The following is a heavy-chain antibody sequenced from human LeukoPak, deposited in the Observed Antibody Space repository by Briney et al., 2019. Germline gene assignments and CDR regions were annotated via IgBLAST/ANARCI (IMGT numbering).Heavy chain of an antibody. CDR2: IIPIFGTA. CDR3: SRSITGTTRVQDGDY. J-gene: IGHJ4*02. V-gene: IGHV1-69*13. CDR1: GGTFSSYA. D-gene: IGHD1-7*01. Sequence: SVKVSCKASGGTFSSYAISWVRQAPGQGLEWMGGIIPIFGTANYAQKFQGRVTITADESTSTAYMELSSLRSEDTAVYYCSRSITGTTRVQDGDYWGQGTLVTDSS.